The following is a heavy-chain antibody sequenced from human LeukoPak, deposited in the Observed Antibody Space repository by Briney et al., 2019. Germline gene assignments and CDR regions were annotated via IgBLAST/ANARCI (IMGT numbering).Heavy chain of an antibody. CDR3: ARGSYYDSSGYLFDY. CDR1: GYTFSVYY. Sequence: ASVKVSCKASGYTFSVYYMQWVRQAPGQGLEWMGWINPNSGGTNYAQKFQGRVTMTRDTSINTACMELSRLRSDDTAVYYCARGSYYDSSGYLFDYWGQGTLVTVSS. J-gene: IGHJ4*02. CDR2: INPNSGGT. D-gene: IGHD3-22*01. V-gene: IGHV1-2*02.